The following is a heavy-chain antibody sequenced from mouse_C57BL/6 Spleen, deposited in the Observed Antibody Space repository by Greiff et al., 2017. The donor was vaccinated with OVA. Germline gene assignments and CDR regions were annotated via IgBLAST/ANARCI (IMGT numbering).Heavy chain of an antibody. Sequence: VQLQQSGAELVRPGASVKLSCTASGFNIKDYYMHWVKQRPEQGLEWIGRIDPEDGDTEYAPKFQGKATMTADTSSNTAYLQLSSLTSEDTAVYYCTTTVSSRYWYFDVWGTGTTVTVSS. V-gene: IGHV14-1*01. CDR2: IDPEDGDT. CDR1: GFNIKDYY. CDR3: TTTVSSRYWYFDV. J-gene: IGHJ1*03. D-gene: IGHD1-1*01.